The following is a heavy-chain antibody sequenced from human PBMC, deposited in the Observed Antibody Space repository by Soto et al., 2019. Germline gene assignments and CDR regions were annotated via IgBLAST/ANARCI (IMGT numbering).Heavy chain of an antibody. CDR1: GYTFTGYY. CDR3: ATGGFYYFDY. Sequence: ASVKVSCKASGYTFTGYYMHWVRQAPGQGFEWMGWISPYDDSTIYAQKLQGRVTMTEDTSTDTAYMELSSLRSEDTAVYYCATGGFYYFDYWGQGTLVTVSS. D-gene: IGHD3-10*01. CDR2: ISPYDDST. J-gene: IGHJ4*02. V-gene: IGHV1-2*02.